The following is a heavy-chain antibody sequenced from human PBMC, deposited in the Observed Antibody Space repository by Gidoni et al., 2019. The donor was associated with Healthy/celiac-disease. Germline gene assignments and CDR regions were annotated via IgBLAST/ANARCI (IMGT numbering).Heavy chain of an antibody. D-gene: IGHD5-12*01. CDR3: AKDGWGRWLQLRYFDY. CDR1: GCTFSSYG. CDR2: ISYDGSNK. Sequence: QVQLVESGGGVVQPGRSLRLSCAASGCTFSSYGMHWVRQAPGKGLAWVAVISYDGSNKYYADSGKGRFTISRDNSKNTLYLQMNSLRAEDTAVYYCAKDGWGRWLQLRYFDYWGQGTLVTVSS. V-gene: IGHV3-30*18. J-gene: IGHJ4*02.